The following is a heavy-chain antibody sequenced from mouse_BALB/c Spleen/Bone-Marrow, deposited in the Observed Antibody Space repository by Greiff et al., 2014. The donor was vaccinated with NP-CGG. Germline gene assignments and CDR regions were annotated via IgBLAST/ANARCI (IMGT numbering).Heavy chain of an antibody. CDR3: AREGYYGLDY. Sequence: QVQLQQSEAKLVRPGTSVKVSCKASGYAFTNYLIEWFKQRPGQGLEWIGVINPGSGGTNFNEKFRGKATLTADKSSSTAYMQFNSLTSDDSAVYFCAREGYYGLDYWGQGTTLTVSS. CDR1: GYAFTNYL. D-gene: IGHD2-1*01. V-gene: IGHV1-54*03. CDR2: INPGSGGT. J-gene: IGHJ2*01.